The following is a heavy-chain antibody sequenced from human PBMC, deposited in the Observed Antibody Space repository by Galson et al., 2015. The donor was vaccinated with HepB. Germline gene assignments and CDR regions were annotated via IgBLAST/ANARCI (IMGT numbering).Heavy chain of an antibody. CDR3: ARGGGDYDFWSGYYGYFGGGMDV. CDR2: IYYSGST. V-gene: IGHV4-59*01. D-gene: IGHD3-3*01. J-gene: IGHJ6*02. Sequence: ETLSLTCTVSGGSISSYYWSWIRQPPGKGLEWIGYIYYSGSTNYNPSLKSRVTISVDTSKNQFSLKLSSVTAADTAVYYCARGGGDYDFWSGYYGYFGGGMDVWGQGTTVTVSS. CDR1: GGSISSYY.